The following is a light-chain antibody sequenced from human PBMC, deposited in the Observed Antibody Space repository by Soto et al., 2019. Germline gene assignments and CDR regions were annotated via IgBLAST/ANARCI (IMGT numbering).Light chain of an antibody. CDR1: QSVSIL. V-gene: IGKV3-15*01. J-gene: IGKJ1*01. CDR2: GAT. Sequence: ERVMTQSQASLSVTRWASATSYFRASQSVSILLAWYQQKPGQAPRLLIHGATTRATGIPARFSGSGSGTEFTLTISSLQSEDFAVYYCQQYNNWPRSFGQGAKV. CDR3: QQYNNWPRS.